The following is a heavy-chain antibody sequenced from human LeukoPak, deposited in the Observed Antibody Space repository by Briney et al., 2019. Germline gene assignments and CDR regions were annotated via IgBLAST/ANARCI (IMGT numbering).Heavy chain of an antibody. CDR3: ATSILTGYALDY. V-gene: IGHV1-24*01. CDR1: GYTLTELS. Sequence: ASVKVSCKVSGYTLTELSMHWVRQAPGKGLEWMGGFDPEGGETIYAQKFQGRVTMTEDTSTDTAYMELSSLRSEDTAVYYCATSILTGYALDYWGQGTLVTVSS. D-gene: IGHD3-9*01. CDR2: FDPEGGET. J-gene: IGHJ4*02.